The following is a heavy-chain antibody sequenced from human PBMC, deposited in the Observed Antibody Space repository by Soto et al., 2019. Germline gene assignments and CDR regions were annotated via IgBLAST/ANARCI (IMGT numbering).Heavy chain of an antibody. CDR1: GGTFSNYA. D-gene: IGHD2-2*01. CDR2: IIPIVGTG. J-gene: IGHJ6*02. CDR3: ARVVILVPTASTHYYYHMDV. V-gene: IGHV1-69*01. Sequence: QVQLVQSGAEVRKPGSSVTVSCKASGGTFSNYAISWVRQAPGQGLEWMGGIIPIVGTGSYAQKFQGRVTITADEPTTTAYMELISLRIEDTAVYYCARVVILVPTASTHYYYHMDVWGPGTTVTVFS.